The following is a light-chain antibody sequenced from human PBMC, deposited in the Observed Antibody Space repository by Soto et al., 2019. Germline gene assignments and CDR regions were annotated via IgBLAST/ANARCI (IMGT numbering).Light chain of an antibody. CDR3: ATWADSLNGVV. Sequence: QSVLTQPPSASGTPGQRITISCSGSSSNIGTNTVNWYQHLPGTAPKLLIYLNNQRPSGVPDRFSGSKSDTSASLAISGLQSEDEADYYCATWADSLNGVVFGGGTKLTVL. J-gene: IGLJ2*01. CDR1: SSNIGTNT. V-gene: IGLV1-44*01. CDR2: LNN.